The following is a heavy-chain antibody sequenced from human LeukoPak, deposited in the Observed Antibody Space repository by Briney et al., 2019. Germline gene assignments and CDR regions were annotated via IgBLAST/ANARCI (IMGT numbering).Heavy chain of an antibody. V-gene: IGHV4-59*01. CDR2: IYYSGST. CDR3: ASSRYSSSWYLY. D-gene: IGHD6-13*01. CDR1: GGSISSYY. J-gene: IGHJ4*02. Sequence: PSETLSLTCTVSGGSISSYYWSWIRQPPGKGLEWIGYIYYSGSTNYNPSLKSRVTISVDTSKNQFSLKLSSVTAADTAVYYCASSRYSSSWYLYWGQGTLVTVSS.